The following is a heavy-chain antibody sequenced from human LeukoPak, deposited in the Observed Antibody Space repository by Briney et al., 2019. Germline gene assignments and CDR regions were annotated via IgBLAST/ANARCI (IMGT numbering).Heavy chain of an antibody. Sequence: PGGSLRPSCAASGFTFSSYDMHWVRQATGEGLEWVSAIGTAGDTYYPGSVKGRFTISRENAKNSLYLQMNSLRAGDTAVYYCARDRGYGFDPWGQGTLVTVSS. V-gene: IGHV3-13*01. CDR3: ARDRGYGFDP. J-gene: IGHJ5*02. CDR2: IGTAGDT. D-gene: IGHD5-12*01. CDR1: GFTFSSYD.